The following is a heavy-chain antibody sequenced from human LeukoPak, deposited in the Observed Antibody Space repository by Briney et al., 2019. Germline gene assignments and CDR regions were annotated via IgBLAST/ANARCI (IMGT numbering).Heavy chain of an antibody. Sequence: SETLSLTCAVDGASFSGYYWSWIRQPPGKGLGWVGEINHSGSTNYNPSLKSRVTISVDTSKNQFSLKLSSVTAADTAVYYCARGSTMSTMIVVVQYYFDYWGQGTLVTVSS. CDR2: INHSGST. CDR3: ARGSTMSTMIVVVQYYFDY. V-gene: IGHV4-34*01. D-gene: IGHD3-22*01. CDR1: GASFSGYY. J-gene: IGHJ4*02.